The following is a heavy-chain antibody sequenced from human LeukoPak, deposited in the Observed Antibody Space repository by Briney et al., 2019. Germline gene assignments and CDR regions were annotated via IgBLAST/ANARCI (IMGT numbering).Heavy chain of an antibody. V-gene: IGHV1-8*03. Sequence: ASVKVSCKASGYTFTSYDINWVRQATGQGLEWMGWMNPNSGNTGCAQKFQGRVTITRNTSISTAYMELRSLRSDDTAVYYCARVKRYDFWSGYFDYWGQGTLVTVSS. D-gene: IGHD3-3*01. CDR2: MNPNSGNT. CDR1: GYTFTSYD. J-gene: IGHJ4*02. CDR3: ARVKRYDFWSGYFDY.